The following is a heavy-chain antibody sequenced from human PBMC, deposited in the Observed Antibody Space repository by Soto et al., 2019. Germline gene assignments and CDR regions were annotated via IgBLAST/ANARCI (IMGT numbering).Heavy chain of an antibody. D-gene: IGHD6-19*01. CDR2: IYYSGSS. J-gene: IGHJ4*02. Sequence: WETLSLTCPVSGGSVSSGSYYGSWIRHPPGKGLEWFGYIYYSGSSNYNPSLKSRVTISVDTYKHQFSLKLSSVTAADTAVYYCARAEQWLVLVNYWGQGTLVTVS. V-gene: IGHV4-61*01. CDR1: GGSVSSGSYY. CDR3: ARAEQWLVLVNY.